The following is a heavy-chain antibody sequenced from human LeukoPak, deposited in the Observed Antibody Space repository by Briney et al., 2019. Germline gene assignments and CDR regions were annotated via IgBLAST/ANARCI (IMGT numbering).Heavy chain of an antibody. D-gene: IGHD4-17*01. CDR3: ARVSYGDYRNYYYYMDV. CDR1: GFTFSSYD. Sequence: PGGSLRLSCAASGFTFSSYDIHWVRQATGKGLEWVSGIGTAGEIYYPGSVKGRFTISRDNAKNSLYLQMNSLRAEDTAVYYCARVSYGDYRNYYYYMDVWGKGTTVTVSS. J-gene: IGHJ6*03. V-gene: IGHV3-13*01. CDR2: IGTAGEI.